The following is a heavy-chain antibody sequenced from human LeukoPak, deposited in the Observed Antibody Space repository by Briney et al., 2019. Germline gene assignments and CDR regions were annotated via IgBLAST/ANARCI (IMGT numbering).Heavy chain of an antibody. Sequence: PPETLSLTCTVSGYSISSGYYWSWIRQPAGKGLEWIGRIYTSGSTNYNPSLKSRVTMSVDTSKNQFSLKLSSVTAADTAVYYCARAVGSGSFQTYYYYMDVWGKGTTVTISS. D-gene: IGHD3-10*01. J-gene: IGHJ6*03. CDR2: IYTSGST. CDR1: GYSISSGYY. V-gene: IGHV4-4*07. CDR3: ARAVGSGSFQTYYYYMDV.